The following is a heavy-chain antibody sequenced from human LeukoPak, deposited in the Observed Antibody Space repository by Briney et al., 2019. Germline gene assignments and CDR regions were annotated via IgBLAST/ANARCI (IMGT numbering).Heavy chain of an antibody. CDR3: ARDPATVTSYFDY. J-gene: IGHJ4*02. CDR2: IGYDGNYK. V-gene: IGHV3-33*01. Sequence: PGTSLRLSCAAAGFTISSYGMHWVRQAPGKGLEWVAVIGYDGNYKNFAESVKGRFTISRDISKNTLYLQMNSLRAEDTAVYYCARDPATVTSYFDYWGQGTLVTVSS. CDR1: GFTISSYG. D-gene: IGHD4-17*01.